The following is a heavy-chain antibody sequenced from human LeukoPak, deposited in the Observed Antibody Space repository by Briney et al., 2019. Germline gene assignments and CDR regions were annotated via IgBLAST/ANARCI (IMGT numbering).Heavy chain of an antibody. CDR3: ARVLAVAGTLHYYYGMDV. CDR1: GYTFTSYG. V-gene: IGHV1-18*01. CDR2: ISAYNGNT. J-gene: IGHJ6*02. Sequence: ASVKVSCKASGYTFTSYGISWVRQAPGQGLEWMGWISAYNGNTNYAQKLQGRVTMTTDISTSTAYMELRSLRSDDTAVYYCARVLAVAGTLHYYYGMDVWGQGTTVTVSS. D-gene: IGHD6-19*01.